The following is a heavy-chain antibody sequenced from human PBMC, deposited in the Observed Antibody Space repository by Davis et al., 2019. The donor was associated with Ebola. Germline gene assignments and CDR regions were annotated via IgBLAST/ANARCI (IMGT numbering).Heavy chain of an antibody. V-gene: IGHV3-74*01. Sequence: PGGSLRLSCAASGFTFSTSWVHWVRQAPGEGLVWVSRINGDGSTINYADSVKGRFTVSRDNARNTMYLQMNSLRAEETAVYSCARAGNYYFWGQGTLVTVSS. CDR3: ARAGNYYF. D-gene: IGHD1-7*01. CDR2: INGDGSTI. CDR1: GFTFSTSW. J-gene: IGHJ4*02.